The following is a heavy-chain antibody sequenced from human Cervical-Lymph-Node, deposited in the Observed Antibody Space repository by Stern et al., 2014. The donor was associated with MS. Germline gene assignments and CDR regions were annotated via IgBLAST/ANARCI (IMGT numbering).Heavy chain of an antibody. V-gene: IGHV3-7*01. CDR2: IKQDGSEK. CDR3: ASSASIALAGDY. D-gene: IGHD6-19*01. CDR1: GFTFSSYW. J-gene: IGHJ4*02. Sequence: EVQLVESGGGLVQPGGSLRLSCAASGFTFSSYWMSWVRQAPGTGLEWVANIKQDGSEKYYVDSVKGRFTISRDNTKNSLYLQMSSLRAEDTAVYYCASSASIALAGDYWGQGTLVTVSS.